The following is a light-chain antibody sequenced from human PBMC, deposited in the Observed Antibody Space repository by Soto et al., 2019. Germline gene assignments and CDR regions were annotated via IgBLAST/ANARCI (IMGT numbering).Light chain of an antibody. CDR1: SSDFGGYNY. J-gene: IGLJ2*01. CDR3: CSYAGSYTGV. V-gene: IGLV2-11*01. Sequence: QSALTQPRSVSGSPGQAVTISCTGTSSDFGGYNYVSWYQQHPGKAPKLMIYDVSKRPSGVPDRFSGSKSGNTASLTISGLQAEDEADYYCCSYAGSYTGVFGGGTQLTVL. CDR2: DVS.